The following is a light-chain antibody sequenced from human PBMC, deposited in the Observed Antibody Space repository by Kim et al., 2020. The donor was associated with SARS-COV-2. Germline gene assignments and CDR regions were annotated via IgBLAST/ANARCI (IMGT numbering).Light chain of an antibody. CDR3: LLYGSPWT. Sequence: LCPGETATLACRASQSISSSYLAWYQQKPGQAPRLLINGASSRATGIPDRFSGSGSGTDFTLTISRLEPEDFAVYYCLLYGSPWTFGQGTKVDIK. V-gene: IGKV3-20*01. CDR2: GAS. J-gene: IGKJ1*01. CDR1: QSISSSY.